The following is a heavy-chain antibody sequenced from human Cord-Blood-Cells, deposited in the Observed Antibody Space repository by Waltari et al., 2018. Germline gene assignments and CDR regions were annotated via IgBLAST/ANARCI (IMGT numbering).Heavy chain of an antibody. CDR1: GGSISSYY. J-gene: IGHJ4*02. V-gene: IGHV4-59*08. D-gene: IGHD3-10*01. Sequence: QVQLQESGPGLVKPSETLSLTCTVSGGSISSYYWSWIRQPPGKGLEWIGYIYYSGSTNYKPSLKRRVTISVDASKNQFALKCSSVTAADTAVYYCARLDYGSGSDYIDYWGQGTLVTVSS. CDR2: IYYSGST. CDR3: ARLDYGSGSDYIDY.